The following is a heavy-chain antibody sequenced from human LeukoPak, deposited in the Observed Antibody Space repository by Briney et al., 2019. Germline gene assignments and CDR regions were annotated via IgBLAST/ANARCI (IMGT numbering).Heavy chain of an antibody. CDR2: ISAYNGNT. D-gene: IGHD6-19*01. CDR1: GYTFTNYG. V-gene: IGHV1-18*01. Sequence: ASVKVSCKASGYTFTNYGISWVRQAPGQGLEWMGWISAYNGNTNYAQKLQGRVTMTTDTSTSTAYMELRSLRSDDTAVYYCARDGVYSSGWYTLSPSYYYYMDVWGKGTTVTVSS. J-gene: IGHJ6*03. CDR3: ARDGVYSSGWYTLSPSYYYYMDV.